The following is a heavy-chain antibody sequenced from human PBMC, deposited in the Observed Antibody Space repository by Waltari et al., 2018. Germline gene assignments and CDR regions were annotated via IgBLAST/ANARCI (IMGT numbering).Heavy chain of an antibody. J-gene: IGHJ3*02. Sequence: QVQLQPWGARLLKPSETLSLSCAAYGGSLSGYYWNWIRQPPGKGREWIAEINHVGRTTYHRALRSGGTISVDTSENRFSLTLTSVTAADTSTYYCARGVDPAYCGGCGCPFEIWGEGTMVTVSS. V-gene: IGHV4-34*01. CDR3: ARGVDPAYCGGCGCPFEI. CDR1: GGSLSGYY. CDR2: INHVGRT. D-gene: IGHD2-21*01.